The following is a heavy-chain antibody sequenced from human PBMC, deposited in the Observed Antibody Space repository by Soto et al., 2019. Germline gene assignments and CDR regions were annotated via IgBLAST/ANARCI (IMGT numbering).Heavy chain of an antibody. V-gene: IGHV3-23*01. J-gene: IGHJ4*02. CDR1: GFTFNNYA. CDR3: AKDQTAMTTFDF. D-gene: IGHD4-17*01. CDR2: IIGSGDTT. Sequence: EVQLLESGGGLVQPGGSLRLSCASSGFTFNNYAMSWVRQAPGKGLQWVSAIIGSGDTTYYADSVKGRFTISRDNSKKTLYLQMNGLRAEDTAVYYCAKDQTAMTTFDFWGQGALVTVSS.